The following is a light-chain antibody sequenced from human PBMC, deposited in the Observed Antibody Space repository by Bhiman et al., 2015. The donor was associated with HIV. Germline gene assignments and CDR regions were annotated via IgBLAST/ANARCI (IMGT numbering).Light chain of an antibody. V-gene: IGLV2-14*03. CDR3: SSYTTSRSYV. J-gene: IGLJ1*01. CDR2: DVS. Sequence: LIFYDVSKRPSGVSNRFSGSKSGITASLTISGLQADDEADYFCSSYTTSRSYVFGSGTKVTVL.